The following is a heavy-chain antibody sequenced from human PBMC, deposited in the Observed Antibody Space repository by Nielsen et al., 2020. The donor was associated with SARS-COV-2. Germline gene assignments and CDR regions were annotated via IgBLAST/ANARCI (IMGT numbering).Heavy chain of an antibody. CDR3: ARVGTEWFGDLLGFDY. J-gene: IGHJ4*02. D-gene: IGHD3-10*01. V-gene: IGHV3-23*01. CDR2: ISGSGGST. Sequence: GESLKISCAASGFTFSSYAMSWVRQAPGKGLEWVSAISGSGGSTYYADSVKGRFTISRDNSKNTLYLQMNSLRAEDTAVYYCARVGTEWFGDLLGFDYWGQGTLVTVSS. CDR1: GFTFSSYA.